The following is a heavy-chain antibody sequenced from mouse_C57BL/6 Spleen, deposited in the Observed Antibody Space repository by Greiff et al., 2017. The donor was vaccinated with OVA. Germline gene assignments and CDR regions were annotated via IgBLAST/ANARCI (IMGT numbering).Heavy chain of an antibody. CDR2: IDPSDSYT. D-gene: IGHD1-1*01. CDR1: GYTFTSYW. CDR3: ALLSPFAY. J-gene: IGHJ3*01. V-gene: IGHV1-50*01. Sequence: QVHVKQSGAELVKPGASVKLSCKASGYTFTSYWMPWVKQRPGPGLEWIGEIDPSDSYTNYNQKFKGKATLTVDTSSSTAYMQLSSLTSDDSAVYYCALLSPFAYWGQGTLVTVSA.